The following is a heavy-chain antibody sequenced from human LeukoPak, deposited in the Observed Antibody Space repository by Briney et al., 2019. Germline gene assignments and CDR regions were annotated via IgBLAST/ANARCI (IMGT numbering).Heavy chain of an antibody. CDR1: GDSISNDGYS. CDR2: IYHSGSA. D-gene: IGHD3-10*01. CDR3: ARGGGYYPYGMDV. J-gene: IGHJ6*02. Sequence: SQTLSLTCAVSGDSISNDGYSWSWIRQPPGKGREWIGYIYHSGSASYNPPLKSRVTISLDRSKNQFSLRLPSVTAADTAVYYCARGGGYYPYGMDVWGQGTTVTVSS. V-gene: IGHV4-30-2*01.